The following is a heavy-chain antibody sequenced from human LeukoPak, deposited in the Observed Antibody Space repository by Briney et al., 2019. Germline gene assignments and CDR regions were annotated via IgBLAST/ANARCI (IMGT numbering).Heavy chain of an antibody. V-gene: IGHV3-7*01. CDR3: VQGGHFDF. J-gene: IGHJ4*02. Sequence: PGGSLRLSCAASGFTFSRFEMTWGRRAPGKGPEWVAKINEDGSEKYYVDSVKGRFTISRDNVKNSLYLEMNSLRADDTAVYFCVQGGHFDFWGQGAPVTVSS. CDR1: GFTFSRFE. D-gene: IGHD3-16*01. CDR2: INEDGSEK.